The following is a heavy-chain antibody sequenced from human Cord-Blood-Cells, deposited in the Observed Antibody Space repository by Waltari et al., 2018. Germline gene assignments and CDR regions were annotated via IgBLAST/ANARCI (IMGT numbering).Heavy chain of an antibody. V-gene: IGHV1-2*02. CDR3: ARCKVVAAADRYWFDP. J-gene: IGHJ5*02. D-gene: IGHD6-13*01. CDR2: IHPNSGGT. Sequence: QVQLVQSGAEVKKPGASVKVSCKASGYTFTGYYMHWVRKAPGPGLEWMGWIHPNSGGTNYAQKLQVRVTMTRDTSISSAYMGLSWLRSDDTAVYYCARCKVVAAADRYWFDPWGQGTLVTVSS. CDR1: GYTFTGYY.